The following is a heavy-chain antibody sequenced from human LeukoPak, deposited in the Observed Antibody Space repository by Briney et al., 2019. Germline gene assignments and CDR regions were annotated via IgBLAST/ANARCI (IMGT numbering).Heavy chain of an antibody. D-gene: IGHD3-10*01. CDR3: ARGSVLLWFGELSAGCGFDY. V-gene: IGHV1-18*01. CDR2: ISAYNGNT. Sequence: ASVKVSCKASGYTFTSYGISWVRQAPGQGLEWMGWISAYNGNTNYAQKLQGRATMTTDTSTSTAYMELRSLRSDDTAVYYCARGSVLLWFGELSAGCGFDYWGQGTLVTVSS. CDR1: GYTFTSYG. J-gene: IGHJ4*02.